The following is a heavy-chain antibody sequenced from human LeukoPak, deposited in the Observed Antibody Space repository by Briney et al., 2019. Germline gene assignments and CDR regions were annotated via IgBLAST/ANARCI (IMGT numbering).Heavy chain of an antibody. CDR1: GGTFSSYA. J-gene: IGHJ4*02. CDR2: IIPIFGIA. CDR3: ARAYCGGDCYAPFDY. D-gene: IGHD2-21*02. V-gene: IGHV1-69*04. Sequence: GASVKVSCKASGGTFSSYAISWVRQAPGQGLEWMGRIIPIFGIANYAQKFQGRGTITPDKSTSTAYMELSSLRSEHTAVYYCARAYCGGDCYAPFDYWGQATLVTVSS.